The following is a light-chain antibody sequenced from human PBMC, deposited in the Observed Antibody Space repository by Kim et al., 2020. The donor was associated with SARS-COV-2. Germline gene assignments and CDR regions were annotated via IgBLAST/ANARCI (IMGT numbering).Light chain of an antibody. V-gene: IGKV3D-15*01. CDR2: GAS. CDR1: QSIRTN. CDR3: QQYNNWPLT. Sequence: SVSPGERAPLSCRASQSIRTNLAWYQQKPGQAPRLLFYGASTGATGIPARFSGSGSGTEFSLTISSLLSEDIAVYYCQQYNNWPLTFGGGTKLEI. J-gene: IGKJ4*01.